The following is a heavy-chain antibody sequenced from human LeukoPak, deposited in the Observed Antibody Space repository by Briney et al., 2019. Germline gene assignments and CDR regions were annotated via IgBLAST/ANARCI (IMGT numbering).Heavy chain of an antibody. V-gene: IGHV4-31*03. CDR1: GGSISSGGYY. CDR2: IYYSGST. J-gene: IGHJ4*02. CDR3: ARGRDRSYQLLGERGAFDY. D-gene: IGHD2-2*01. Sequence: SETLSLTCTVSGGSISSGGYYWSWIRQHPGKGLEWIGYIYYSGSTYYNPSLKSRVTISVDTSKNQFSLKLSSVTAADTAVYYCARGRDRSYQLLGERGAFDYWGQGTLVTVSS.